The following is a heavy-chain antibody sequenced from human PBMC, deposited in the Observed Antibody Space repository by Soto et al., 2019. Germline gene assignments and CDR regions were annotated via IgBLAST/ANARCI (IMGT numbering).Heavy chain of an antibody. D-gene: IGHD2-8*01. V-gene: IGHV4-31*03. CDR1: GGSISSGGYY. CDR3: ARDKVMTVYASEPHYYYYGMDV. Sequence: SETLSLTCTVSGGSISSGGYYWSWIRQHPGKGLEWIGYIYYSGSTYYNPSLKSRVTISVDTSKNQFSLKLSSVTAADTAVYYCARDKVMTVYASEPHYYYYGMDVWGQGTTVTVSS. CDR2: IYYSGST. J-gene: IGHJ6*02.